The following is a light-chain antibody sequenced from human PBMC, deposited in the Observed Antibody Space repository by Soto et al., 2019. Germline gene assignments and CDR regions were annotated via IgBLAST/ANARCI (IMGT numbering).Light chain of an antibody. CDR3: SSYAGSHTYEV. V-gene: IGLV1-40*01. CDR2: GTS. J-gene: IGLJ3*02. CDR1: NSNIGTGFD. Sequence: QSVVTQPPSVSGAPGQRVTIACTGNNSNIGTGFDVHWYRHFPGAAPKLLLSGTSHRPSGVPDRFSGSKSGTSASLAITGLQADDEADYYCSSYAGSHTYEVFGGGTKLTVL.